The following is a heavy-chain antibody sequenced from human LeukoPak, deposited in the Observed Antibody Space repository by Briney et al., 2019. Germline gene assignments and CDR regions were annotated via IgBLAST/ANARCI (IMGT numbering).Heavy chain of an antibody. J-gene: IGHJ4*02. CDR1: GFTFSSYE. D-gene: IGHD3-9*01. Sequence: RPGGSLRLSCAASGFTFSSYEMNWVRQAPGKGLEWVSHISSSGTTEYYADSVRGRFTMSRDNAKNSLYLQMNRLRAEDTAVYYCARDILTGPFVISLESWGPGARVTVSS. CDR3: ARDILTGPFVISLES. V-gene: IGHV3-48*03. CDR2: ISSSGTTE.